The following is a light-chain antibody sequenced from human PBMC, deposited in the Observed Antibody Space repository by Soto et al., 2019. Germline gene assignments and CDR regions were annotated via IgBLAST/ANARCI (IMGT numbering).Light chain of an antibody. CDR3: NSYTSSSTFV. CDR1: SSDVGGYNY. Sequence: QSALTQPASVSGSPGQSITISCTGTSSDVGGYNYVSWYQQHPGKAPKLMIYEVYNGPSGVSNRFSGSRSGNTASLTISGLQAEDEAEYYCNSYTSSSTFVFGTGTKLTV. CDR2: EVY. J-gene: IGLJ1*01. V-gene: IGLV2-14*01.